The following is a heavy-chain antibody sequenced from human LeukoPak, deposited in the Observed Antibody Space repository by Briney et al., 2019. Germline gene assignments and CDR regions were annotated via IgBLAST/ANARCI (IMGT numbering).Heavy chain of an antibody. V-gene: IGHV3-30*04. CDR3: AKDMVRGWGGPIPHRYMDV. CDR2: IGSDAITK. D-gene: IGHD6-19*01. J-gene: IGHJ6*03. Sequence: TGGSLRLSCTASGFTFSSYSMHWVRQAPGKGLEWVAVIGSDAITKYYADFVKGRFTISRDNSKNTLYLQMNSLRAEDTAVYYCAKDMVRGWGGPIPHRYMDVWGKGTTVTISS. CDR1: GFTFSSYS.